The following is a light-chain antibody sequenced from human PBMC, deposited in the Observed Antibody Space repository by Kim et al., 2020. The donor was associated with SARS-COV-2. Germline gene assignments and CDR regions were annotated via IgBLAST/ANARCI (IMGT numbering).Light chain of an antibody. CDR1: QSVSSN. Sequence: ELETTQSPATLSVSPGDRVTLSCRASQSVSSNLAWYQQKPGQAPRLLIYAASSRASGIPARFSGSESGTEFTLTINSLQPEDFAVYYCQQYDNNWPPRYTFGQGTKLEIK. CDR2: AAS. CDR3: QQYDNNWPPRYT. V-gene: IGKV3-15*01. J-gene: IGKJ2*01.